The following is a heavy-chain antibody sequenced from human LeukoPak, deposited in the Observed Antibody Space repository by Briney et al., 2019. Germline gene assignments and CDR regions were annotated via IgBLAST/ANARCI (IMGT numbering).Heavy chain of an antibody. CDR1: GGTFSSYA. J-gene: IGHJ5*02. CDR2: IIPIFGTA. CDR3: AREAHSSSWYLTEWFDP. Sequence: ASVKVSCKASGGTFSSYAISWVRQAPGQGLEWMGGIIPIFGTANYAQKFQGRVTITADESTSTAYTELSSLRSEDTAVYYCAREAHSSSWYLTEWFDPWGQGTLVTVSS. D-gene: IGHD6-13*01. V-gene: IGHV1-69*13.